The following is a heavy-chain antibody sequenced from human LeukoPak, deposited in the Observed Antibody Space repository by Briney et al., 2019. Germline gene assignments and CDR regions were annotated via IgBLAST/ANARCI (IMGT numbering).Heavy chain of an antibody. CDR2: ISSSSSYI. Sequence: GGSLRLSCAASGFTFSSYSMNWVRQAPGRGLEWVSSISSSSSYIYYADSVKGRFTISRDNAKNSLYLQMNSLRAEDTAVYYCAKGRGWEASYYYYYMDVWGKGTTVTISS. D-gene: IGHD1-26*01. CDR1: GFTFSSYS. CDR3: AKGRGWEASYYYYYMDV. J-gene: IGHJ6*03. V-gene: IGHV3-21*01.